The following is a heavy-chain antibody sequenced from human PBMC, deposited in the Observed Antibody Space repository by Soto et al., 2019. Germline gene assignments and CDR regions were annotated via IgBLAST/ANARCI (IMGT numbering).Heavy chain of an antibody. D-gene: IGHD1-26*01. CDR1: GFTFSSYA. Sequence: EVQLLESGGGLVQPGGSLRLSCAASGFTFSSYAMSWVRQAPGKGLEWVSAISGSGGSTYYADSVKGRFTISRDNSKNTLYLQMNSLRAEDTAVYYCAKDPRLGGGTTKVGVGWFDPWGQGTLVTVSS. V-gene: IGHV3-23*01. J-gene: IGHJ5*02. CDR2: ISGSGGST. CDR3: AKDPRLGGGTTKVGVGWFDP.